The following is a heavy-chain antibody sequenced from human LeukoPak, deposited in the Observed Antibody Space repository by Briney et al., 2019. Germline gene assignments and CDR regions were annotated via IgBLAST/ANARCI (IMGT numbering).Heavy chain of an antibody. CDR2: IRSKAYGGTT. V-gene: IGHV3-49*04. CDR3: TRDYTVMVFKTAPYDY. Sequence: GGSLRLSCTASGFTFGDYAMSWVRQAPGKGLEWVGFIRSKAYGGTTEYAASAKGRFTISRDDSKSIAYLQMNSLKTEDTAVYYCTRDYTVMVFKTAPYDYWGQGTLVTVSS. D-gene: IGHD5-18*01. CDR1: GFTFGDYA. J-gene: IGHJ4*02.